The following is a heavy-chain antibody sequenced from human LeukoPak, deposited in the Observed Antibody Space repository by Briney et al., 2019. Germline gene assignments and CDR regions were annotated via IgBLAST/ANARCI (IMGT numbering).Heavy chain of an antibody. D-gene: IGHD3-9*01. Sequence: PGGSLRLSCAASGFTFSSYEMNWVRQAPGKGLEWVSYISSSGSTIYYADSVKGRFTISRDNAKNSLYLQMNSLRAEDTAVYYCARDRYDILTGYVDYWGQGTLVTVSS. CDR1: GFTFSSYE. J-gene: IGHJ4*02. CDR2: ISSSGSTI. CDR3: ARDRYDILTGYVDY. V-gene: IGHV3-48*03.